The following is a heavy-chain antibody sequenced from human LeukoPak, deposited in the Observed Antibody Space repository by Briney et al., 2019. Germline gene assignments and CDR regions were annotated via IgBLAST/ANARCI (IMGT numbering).Heavy chain of an antibody. CDR2: INHSGST. CDR1: GGSFSGYY. J-gene: IGHJ4*02. Sequence: PSETLSLTCAIYGGSFSGYYWSWIRQPPGKGLEWIGEINHSGSTNYNPSLKSRVTISVDTSKNQFSLKLGSVTAADTAVYYCATVDNWNDDGFDNWGQGTLVTVSS. V-gene: IGHV4-34*01. CDR3: ATVDNWNDDGFDN. D-gene: IGHD1-1*01.